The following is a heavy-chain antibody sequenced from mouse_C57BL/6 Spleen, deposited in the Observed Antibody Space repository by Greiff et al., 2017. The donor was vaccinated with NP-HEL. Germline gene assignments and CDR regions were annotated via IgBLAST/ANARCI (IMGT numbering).Heavy chain of an antibody. CDR3: TKGAYSNYDAMDY. Sequence: EVQLQQSGAELVRPGASVKLSCTASGFNIKDDYMHWVKQRPEQGLEWIGWIDPENGDTEYASKFQGKATITADTSSNTAYLQLSSLTSEDTAVYYCTKGAYSNYDAMDYWGQGTSVTVSS. CDR2: IDPENGDT. J-gene: IGHJ4*01. V-gene: IGHV14-4*01. CDR1: GFNIKDDY. D-gene: IGHD2-5*01.